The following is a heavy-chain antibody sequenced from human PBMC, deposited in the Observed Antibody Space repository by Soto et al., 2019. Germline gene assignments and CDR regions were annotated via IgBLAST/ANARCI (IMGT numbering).Heavy chain of an antibody. CDR1: GGSISSGGYS. CDR3: AAGGGLPRYY. D-gene: IGHD5-12*01. V-gene: IGHV4-30-2*01. J-gene: IGHJ4*02. Sequence: QLQLQESGSGLVKPSQTLSLTCAVSGGSISSGGYSWSWIRQPPGKGLEWIGYIYHSGSTYYNPSLKSRVTVAVDRSKNQFSLKLSSVPAADTAVDYCAAGGGLPRYYWGQGTLVTVSS. CDR2: IYHSGST.